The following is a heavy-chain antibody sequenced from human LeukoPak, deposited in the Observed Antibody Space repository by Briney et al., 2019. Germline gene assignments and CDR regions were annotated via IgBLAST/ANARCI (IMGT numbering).Heavy chain of an antibody. CDR2: INWNNGHI. Sequence: PGGSLRLSCAASGFTFNDHAMHWVRQAPGKGLEWDSGINWNNGHISYADSVKGRFTISRDNDKKSLYLQMNSLRAEDTALYYCAKDRSGYYRYFEHWGQGTLVTVSS. J-gene: IGHJ1*01. D-gene: IGHD3-22*01. CDR3: AKDRSGYYRYFEH. V-gene: IGHV3-9*01. CDR1: GFTFNDHA.